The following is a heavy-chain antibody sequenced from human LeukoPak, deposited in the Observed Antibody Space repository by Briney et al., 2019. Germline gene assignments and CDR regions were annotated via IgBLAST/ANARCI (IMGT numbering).Heavy chain of an antibody. V-gene: IGHV3-30-3*01. J-gene: IGHJ4*02. D-gene: IGHD6-13*01. CDR1: GFTFSSYA. CDR2: ISYDGSNK. Sequence: GGSLRLSCAASGFTFSSYAMHWVRQAPGKGLEWVAVISYDGSNKYYADSVKGRFTISRDNSKNTLYLQMNSLRAEDTAVYYCARVSSWTTFGYWGQGTLVTVSS. CDR3: ARVSSWTTFGY.